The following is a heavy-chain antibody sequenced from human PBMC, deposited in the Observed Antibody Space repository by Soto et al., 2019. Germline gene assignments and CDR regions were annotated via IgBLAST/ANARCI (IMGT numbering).Heavy chain of an antibody. D-gene: IGHD3-16*02. Sequence: GGSLRLSCAASGFTFSSYAMSWVRQAPGKGLEWVSAISGSGGSTYYADSVKGRFTISRDNSKNPLYLQMNSLRAEDTAVYYCAKALGYYYYYMDVWGKGTTVTVSS. J-gene: IGHJ6*03. CDR1: GFTFSSYA. CDR2: ISGSGGST. CDR3: AKALGYYYYYMDV. V-gene: IGHV3-23*01.